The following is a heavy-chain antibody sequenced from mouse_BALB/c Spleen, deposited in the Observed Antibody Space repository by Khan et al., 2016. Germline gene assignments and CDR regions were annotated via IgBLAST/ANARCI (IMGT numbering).Heavy chain of an antibody. CDR2: IWAGGST. V-gene: IGHV2-9*02. CDR3: ARVYYGNPYYAMDY. CDR1: GFSLTSYG. D-gene: IGHD2-1*01. J-gene: IGHJ4*01. Sequence: QVQLKESGPGLVAPSQSLSITCTVSGFSLTSYGVHWVRQPPGKGLEWLGVIWAGGSTNYNSALMSRLSISKDNSKNQVFLKMNSLQTDDTAMYYCARVYYGNPYYAMDYWGQGTSVTVSS.